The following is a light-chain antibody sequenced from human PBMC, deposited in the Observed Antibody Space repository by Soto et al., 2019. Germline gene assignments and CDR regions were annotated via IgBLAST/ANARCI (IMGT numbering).Light chain of an antibody. J-gene: IGLJ1*01. CDR1: SSYVGGYNY. CDR2: EVN. Sequence: QSVLTQPPSASGSPGRSVAISCTGTSSYVGGYNYVSWYQQHPGKAPKLMIYEVNKRPSGVPDRFSGSKSGNTASLTVSGLQAEDEADYYCSSYAGSSNVFGTGTKVTVL. CDR3: SSYAGSSNV. V-gene: IGLV2-8*01.